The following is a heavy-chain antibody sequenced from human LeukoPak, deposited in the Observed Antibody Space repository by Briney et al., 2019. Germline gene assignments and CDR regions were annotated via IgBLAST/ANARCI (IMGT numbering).Heavy chain of an antibody. CDR1: GYTFTSDG. V-gene: IGHV1-18*01. CDR2: IGTYKGNT. D-gene: IGHD3-22*01. CDR3: ARTPGMVVVKTFYCMDV. J-gene: IGHJ6*02. Sequence: ASVKISCKTSGYTFTSDGISWVRQAPGQGLEWMGWIGTYKGNTNYAQMFQGRVTMTTDTSTSTAYMELKNLRSDDTAVYYCARTPGMVVVKTFYCMDVWGQGTTVTVSS.